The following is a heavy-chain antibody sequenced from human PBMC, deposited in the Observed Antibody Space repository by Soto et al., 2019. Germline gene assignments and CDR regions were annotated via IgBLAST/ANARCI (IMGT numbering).Heavy chain of an antibody. Sequence: SVKVACKVSGYTLTELSMHWVRQAPGKGLECMGGSYTEDGETIYAQKFQGRVAMTEGTSTDTAYMELSSLRSADTAVYSCPTSSWSSGREVRRWFGPWDQGCLVTVSS. CDR3: PTSSWSSGREVRRWFGP. J-gene: IGHJ5*02. CDR1: GYTLTELS. CDR2: SYTEDGET. D-gene: IGHD3-22*01. V-gene: IGHV1-24*01.